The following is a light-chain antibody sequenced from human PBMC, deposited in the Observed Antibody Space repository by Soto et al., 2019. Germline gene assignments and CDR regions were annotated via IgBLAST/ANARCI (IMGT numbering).Light chain of an antibody. CDR1: QSVSSSY. Sequence: EIVLTQSPGTLSLSPGERATLSCRASQSVSSSYLAWYQQKPGQAPRLLIYGASSSATGIPDSFSGSGSGTDFPLTISRLEPEDFAVYYCQQYGSSLFTFGPGTKVDIK. CDR3: QQYGSSLFT. CDR2: GAS. J-gene: IGKJ3*01. V-gene: IGKV3-20*01.